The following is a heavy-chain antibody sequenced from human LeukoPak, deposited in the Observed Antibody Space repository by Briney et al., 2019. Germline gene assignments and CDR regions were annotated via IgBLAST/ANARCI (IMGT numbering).Heavy chain of an antibody. CDR2: INPSGGST. CDR1: GYTFTSYY. CDR3: ARGPSITMVRGGQWYYYMDV. J-gene: IGHJ6*03. Sequence: ASVKVSCKASGYTFTSYYMHWVRQAPGQGLEWMGIINPSGGSTNYAQKFQGRVTMTRDTSTNTVYMELSSLRSEDAAVYYCARGPSITMVRGGQWYYYMDVWGKGTTVTISS. V-gene: IGHV1-46*01. D-gene: IGHD3-10*01.